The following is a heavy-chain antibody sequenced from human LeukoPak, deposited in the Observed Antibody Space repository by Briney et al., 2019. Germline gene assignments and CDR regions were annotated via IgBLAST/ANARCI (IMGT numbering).Heavy chain of an antibody. J-gene: IGHJ3*02. V-gene: IGHV1-18*04. CDR3: ARGGRIVVVPAAIGAFDI. Sequence: ASVKVSCMASGYTFTSYGISWVRQAPGQGLEWMGWISAYNGNTNYAQKLQGRVTMTTDTSTSTAYMELRSLRSDDTAVYYCARGGRIVVVPAAIGAFDIWGQGTMVTVSS. D-gene: IGHD2-2*02. CDR1: GYTFTSYG. CDR2: ISAYNGNT.